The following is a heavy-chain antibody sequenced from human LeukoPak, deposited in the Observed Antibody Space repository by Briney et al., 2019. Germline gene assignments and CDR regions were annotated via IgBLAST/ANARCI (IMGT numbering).Heavy chain of an antibody. CDR2: IIPIFGTA. V-gene: IGHV1-69*13. Sequence: SVKVSCKASGGTFSSYAISWVRQDPGQGLEWMGGIIPIFGTANYAQKFQGRVTITADESTSTAYMELSSLRSEDTAVYYCARPGRSRYSGYDWFPYYFDYWGQGTLVTVSS. J-gene: IGHJ4*02. CDR1: GGTFSSYA. D-gene: IGHD5-12*01. CDR3: ARPGRSRYSGYDWFPYYFDY.